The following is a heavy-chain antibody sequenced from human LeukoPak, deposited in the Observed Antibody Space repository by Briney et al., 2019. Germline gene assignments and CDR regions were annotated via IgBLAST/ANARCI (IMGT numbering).Heavy chain of an antibody. V-gene: IGHV1-2*02. CDR1: GYTFTGYC. J-gene: IGHJ4*02. Sequence: ASVKVSCKTSGYTFTGYCIHWVRQAPGQGLEWMGWINPNSGGTNYAQKFQGRVTMTRDTSISTAYMELSRLSSDDTAVYYCARDSSVGATRDYWGQGTLVTVSS. CDR3: ARDSSVGATRDY. CDR2: INPNSGGT. D-gene: IGHD1-26*01.